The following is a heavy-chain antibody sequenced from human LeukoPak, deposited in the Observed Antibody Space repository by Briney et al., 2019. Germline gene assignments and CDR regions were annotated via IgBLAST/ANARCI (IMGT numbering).Heavy chain of an antibody. D-gene: IGHD3-3*01. CDR2: SSHMGNT. CDR1: GYSISSGYY. J-gene: IGHJ5*02. CDR3: ARARLTIFGVAPGGIWFDP. Sequence: SETLSLTCDVSGYSISSGYYWGWIRQPPGQGLEWIGSSSHMGNTYYNPSLKSRVTISVDTSKNQFSLKLTSVTAADTAVYYCARARLTIFGVAPGGIWFDPWGQGTLVTVSS. V-gene: IGHV4-38-2*01.